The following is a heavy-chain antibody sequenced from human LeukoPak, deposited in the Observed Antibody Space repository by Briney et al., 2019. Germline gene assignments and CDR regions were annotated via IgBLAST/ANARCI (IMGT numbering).Heavy chain of an antibody. D-gene: IGHD7-27*01. CDR2: MSPNSGNT. Sequence: ASVKVYCKTSGYTFANCDINWVRQTTGQGLEWMGWMSPNSGNTGYAQNFQGRFAMTRDTSISTVYMELSSLSSEDTAVYYCVSNPPATGDFNYWGQGTLVTVSS. J-gene: IGHJ4*02. CDR3: VSNPPATGDFNY. V-gene: IGHV1-8*01. CDR1: GYTFANCD.